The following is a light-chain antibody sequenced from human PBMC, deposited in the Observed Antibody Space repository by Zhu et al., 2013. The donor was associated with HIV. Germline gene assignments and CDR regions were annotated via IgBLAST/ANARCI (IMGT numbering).Light chain of an antibody. CDR1: QSINTY. CDR2: DAS. J-gene: IGKJ2*02. V-gene: IGKV1-33*01. CDR3: QQYNGLGT. Sequence: IRMTQSPSSFSASTGDRVTITCRASQSINTYLNWYQQKPGKAPKLLIYDASHLETGVPSRFSGSGFGTEFTFTISSLQPEDIATYYCQQYNGLGTFGQGTKVEI.